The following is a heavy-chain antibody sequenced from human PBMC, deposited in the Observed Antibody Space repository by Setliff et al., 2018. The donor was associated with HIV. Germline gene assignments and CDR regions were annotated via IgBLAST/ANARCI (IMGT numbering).Heavy chain of an antibody. Sequence: ASVKVSCKASGYTFTSYGISWVRQAPGQGLEWMGWISAYNGHTNYAQRFQGRVTMTIDTSTSTAYTELRSLRSDDTAVYYCARDVPTYCSSINCYDTMNQNWFDPWGQGTLVTVSS. D-gene: IGHD2-2*01. V-gene: IGHV1-18*01. CDR1: GYTFTSYG. J-gene: IGHJ5*02. CDR3: ARDVPTYCSSINCYDTMNQNWFDP. CDR2: ISAYNGHT.